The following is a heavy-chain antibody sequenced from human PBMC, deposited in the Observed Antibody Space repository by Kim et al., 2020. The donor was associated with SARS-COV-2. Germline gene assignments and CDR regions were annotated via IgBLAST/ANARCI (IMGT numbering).Heavy chain of an antibody. CDR1: GFTFSTYN. D-gene: IGHD2-2*01. CDR2: ISSSSGSR. CDR3: ARDLRNCETTTCQN. Sequence: GGSLRLSCAASGFTFSTYNMIWVRQAPGRGLEWISYISSSSGSRYYADSVKGRFTISRDNAKNSLYLQMNSLRDEDTAVYYCARDLRNCETTTCQNWGQGTLVTVSS. J-gene: IGHJ4*02. V-gene: IGHV3-48*02.